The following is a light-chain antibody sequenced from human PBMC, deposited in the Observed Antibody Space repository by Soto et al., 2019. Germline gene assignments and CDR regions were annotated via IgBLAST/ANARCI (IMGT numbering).Light chain of an antibody. V-gene: IGKV4-1*01. Sequence: DIVMTQSPDSLAVSLGERATINCKSSQSVLYSSNNKNDLDWYQQKPGQPPKLLIYWASTRESGVPDRFSGSGSGTDFTLAISSLQAEDVAVYYCQQYYTTPITFGQGTRLDIK. J-gene: IGKJ5*01. CDR2: WAS. CDR3: QQYYTTPIT. CDR1: QSVLYSSNNKND.